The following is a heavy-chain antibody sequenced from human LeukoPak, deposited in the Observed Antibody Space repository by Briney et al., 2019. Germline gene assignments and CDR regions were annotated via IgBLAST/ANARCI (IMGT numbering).Heavy chain of an antibody. V-gene: IGHV3-74*01. J-gene: IGHJ6*03. CDR3: AKDKGSVDTAMGDYYYYYMDV. D-gene: IGHD5-18*01. Sequence: AGGSLRLSCAASGFTFSTYWMHWVRQSPGKGLVWVSRINTDGSTTSYADSVKGRFTISRDNAKNTLYLQMNSLRAEDTAVYYCAKDKGSVDTAMGDYYYYYMDVWGKGTTVTVSS. CDR2: INTDGSTT. CDR1: GFTFSTYW.